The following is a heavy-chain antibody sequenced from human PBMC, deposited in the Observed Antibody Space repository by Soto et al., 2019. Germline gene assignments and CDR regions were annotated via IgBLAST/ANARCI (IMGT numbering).Heavy chain of an antibody. CDR3: ASHGTPLIAAAAIDY. CDR2: IYPGDSDT. Sequence: GAEGKKPGESLKISCKGSGYSFTSYWIGWVRQMPGKGLEWMGIIYPGDSDTRYSPSFQGQVTISADKSISTAYLQWSSLKASDTAMYYCASHGTPLIAAAAIDYWGQGTLVTVSS. V-gene: IGHV5-51*01. CDR1: GYSFTSYW. J-gene: IGHJ4*02. D-gene: IGHD6-13*01.